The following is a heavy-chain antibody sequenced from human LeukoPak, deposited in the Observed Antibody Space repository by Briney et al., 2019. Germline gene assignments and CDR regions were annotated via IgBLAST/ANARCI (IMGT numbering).Heavy chain of an antibody. D-gene: IGHD6-13*01. Sequence: PGGSLRLSCAASGFTFDDYAMHWVRQAPGKGLEWVSGISWNSGSIGYADSVKGRFTISRDNAKNSLYLQMNSLRAEDTALYYCAKDAYSSSPKYYFDYWGQGTLVTVSS. CDR1: GFTFDDYA. V-gene: IGHV3-9*01. CDR2: ISWNSGSI. CDR3: AKDAYSSSPKYYFDY. J-gene: IGHJ4*02.